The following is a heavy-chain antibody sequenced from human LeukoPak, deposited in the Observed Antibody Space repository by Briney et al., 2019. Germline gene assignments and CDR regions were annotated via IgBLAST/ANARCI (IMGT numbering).Heavy chain of an antibody. CDR1: EFSVGSNY. CDR2: LSGSGGST. CDR3: AKDGDTGPGY. J-gene: IGHJ4*02. Sequence: GGSLRLSCAASEFSVGSNYMTWVRQAPGKGLEWVSALSGSGGSTYYAGSVKGRFTISRDNSKNTLYLQMNSLRAEDTAVYFCAKDGDTGPGYWGQGTLVTVSS. V-gene: IGHV3-23*01. D-gene: IGHD2-21*01.